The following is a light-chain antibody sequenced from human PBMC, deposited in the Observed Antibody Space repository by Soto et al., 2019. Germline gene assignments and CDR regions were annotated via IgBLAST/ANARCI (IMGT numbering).Light chain of an antibody. CDR1: QSISSY. Sequence: DIQMTQSPSSLSASVGDRVTITCRASQSISSYLNWYQQKPGKAPKRLIYAAYTLQSGVPSRFSGSGSGTEFTLTISSLQAEDFATYYCLQHYQYPRTFGQGTKVDIK. J-gene: IGKJ1*01. V-gene: IGKV1-17*01. CDR3: LQHYQYPRT. CDR2: AAY.